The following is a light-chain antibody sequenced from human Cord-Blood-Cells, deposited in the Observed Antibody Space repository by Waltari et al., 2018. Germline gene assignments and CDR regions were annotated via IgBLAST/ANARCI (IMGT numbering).Light chain of an antibody. V-gene: IGLV2-23*01. CDR2: EGS. CDR1: SSDVGSYNL. CDR3: CSYAGSSTYV. Sequence: QSALTQPASVSGSPGQSITISCTGTSSDVGSYNLVSWYQQNPGKAPKRMIYEGSKRPSGVSNRLSGSKSGNTASLTISGLQAEDEADYYCCSYAGSSTYVFGTGTKVTVL. J-gene: IGLJ1*01.